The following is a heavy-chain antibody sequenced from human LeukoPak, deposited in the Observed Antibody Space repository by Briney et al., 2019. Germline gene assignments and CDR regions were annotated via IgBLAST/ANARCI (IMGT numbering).Heavy chain of an antibody. CDR2: ISSSSSTI. D-gene: IGHD6-6*01. Sequence: GGSLRLSCAASGFTFSSYSMNWVRQAPGKGLEWVSYISSSSSTIYYADSVKGRFTISRDNAKNSLYLQMNSLRAEDTAVYYCARDGEDSSFYYYYMDVWGKGTTVTVSS. CDR3: ARDGEDSSFYYYYMDV. J-gene: IGHJ6*03. CDR1: GFTFSSYS. V-gene: IGHV3-48*01.